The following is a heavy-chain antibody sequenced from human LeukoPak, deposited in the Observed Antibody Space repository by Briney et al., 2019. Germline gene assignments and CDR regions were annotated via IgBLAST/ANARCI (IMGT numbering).Heavy chain of an antibody. D-gene: IGHD1-1*01. V-gene: IGHV4-39*01. CDR1: GGSISSSSHS. J-gene: IGHJ5*02. CDR3: AQSLGSGNWIGNWFDP. Sequence: PSETLSLTCTVSGGSISSSSHSWGWIRQPPGKGLEWTGTIYYTGRTYYNPSLESRLTISVDTSKNQFSLKLTSVTAADTAIYYCAQSLGSGNWIGNWFDPWGQGTLVTVSS. CDR2: IYYTGRT.